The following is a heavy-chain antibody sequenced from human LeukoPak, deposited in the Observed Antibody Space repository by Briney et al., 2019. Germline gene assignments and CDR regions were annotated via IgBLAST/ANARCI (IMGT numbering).Heavy chain of an antibody. CDR1: GGSISSYY. D-gene: IGHD6-19*01. Sequence: PSETLSLTCTASGGSISSYYWSWIRQPPGKELEWIGCIYYSGSTTHNPSLESRVTISVDTSKNQFSLKLSSVTAADTAVYYCARHRTSGWGLDYWGQGTLVTVSS. CDR2: IYYSGST. J-gene: IGHJ4*02. V-gene: IGHV4-59*08. CDR3: ARHRTSGWGLDY.